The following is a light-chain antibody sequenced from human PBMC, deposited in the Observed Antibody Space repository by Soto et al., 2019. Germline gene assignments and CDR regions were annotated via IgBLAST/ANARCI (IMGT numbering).Light chain of an antibody. CDR3: EHYKSHTWT. J-gene: IGKJ1*01. Sequence: DIQITQSPFTMTESVGDRVTITCRASQSIDSWLAWYQQKPEKAPKFLMYKASNLESGVPSRFSGSGSETEFTLTLSSLQPDDFVIYYCEHYKSHTWTSGQGNKG. CDR1: QSIDSW. V-gene: IGKV1-5*03. CDR2: KAS.